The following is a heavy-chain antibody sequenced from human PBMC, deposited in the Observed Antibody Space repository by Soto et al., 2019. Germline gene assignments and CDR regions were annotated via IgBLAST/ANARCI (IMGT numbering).Heavy chain of an antibody. CDR1: GFTFTDYA. V-gene: IGHV3-23*01. Sequence: GGSLRLSCAASGFTFTDYALSWVRQAPGKGLEWVATISGIGGSTYLADSVKGRLSISRDNSKNTVSLLMNSLRAEDTAVYFCARGSSGYISSWYYFDYWGRGTLVTSPQ. D-gene: IGHD6-13*01. J-gene: IGHJ4*02. CDR3: ARGSSGYISSWYYFDY. CDR2: ISGIGGST.